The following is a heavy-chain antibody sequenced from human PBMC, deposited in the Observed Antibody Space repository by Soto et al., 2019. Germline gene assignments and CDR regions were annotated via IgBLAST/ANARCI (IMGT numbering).Heavy chain of an antibody. CDR1: GFTFTDYA. V-gene: IGHV3-23*01. Sequence: GGSLRLSCAASGFTFTDYALSWVRQAPGKGLEWVATISGIGGSTYLADSVKGRLSISRDNSKNTVSLLMNSLRAEDTAVYFCARGSSGYISSWYYFDYWGRGTLVTSPQ. D-gene: IGHD6-13*01. J-gene: IGHJ4*02. CDR3: ARGSSGYISSWYYFDY. CDR2: ISGIGGST.